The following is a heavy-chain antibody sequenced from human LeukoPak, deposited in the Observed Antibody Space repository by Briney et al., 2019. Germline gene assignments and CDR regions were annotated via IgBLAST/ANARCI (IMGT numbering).Heavy chain of an antibody. D-gene: IGHD4-17*01. V-gene: IGHV4-34*01. CDR1: DGSFSGYY. J-gene: IGHJ4*02. CDR2: IHQSGNT. CDR3: ASSRSVTTLDY. Sequence: SETLSLTCAVYDGSFSGYYWNWIRQPPGKGLEWIGEIHQSGNTNYNPSLKSRLTISVDTSKNQFSLRLNSVTAADTAVYYCASSRSVTTLDYWGQGTLVTVSS.